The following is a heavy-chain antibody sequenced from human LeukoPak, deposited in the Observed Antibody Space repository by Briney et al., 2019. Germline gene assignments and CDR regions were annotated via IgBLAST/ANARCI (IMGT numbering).Heavy chain of an antibody. CDR1: GFTVSSNY. Sequence: GGSLRLSCAASGFTVSSNYMSWVRQAPGKGLEWVSVIYSGGSTYYADSVQGRFTISRDNSKNTLYLQMNSLRAEDTAVYYCARDQGRSGWYLDYYYGMDVWGKGTTVTVSS. CDR2: IYSGGST. D-gene: IGHD6-19*01. V-gene: IGHV3-53*01. CDR3: ARDQGRSGWYLDYYYGMDV. J-gene: IGHJ6*04.